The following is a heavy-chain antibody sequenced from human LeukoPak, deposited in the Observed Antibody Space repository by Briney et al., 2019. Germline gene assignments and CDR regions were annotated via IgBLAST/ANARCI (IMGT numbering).Heavy chain of an antibody. CDR2: IYRSGST. Sequence: SETLSLTCTVSGYSISSGYYWGWIRQPPGKGLEWIGSIYRSGSTYYNLSLKSRVTISVDTSKNQFSLKLSSVTAADTAVYYCARETERSLGYWGQGTLVTVSS. CDR1: GYSISSGYY. J-gene: IGHJ4*02. CDR3: ARETERSLGY. D-gene: IGHD1-26*01. V-gene: IGHV4-38-2*02.